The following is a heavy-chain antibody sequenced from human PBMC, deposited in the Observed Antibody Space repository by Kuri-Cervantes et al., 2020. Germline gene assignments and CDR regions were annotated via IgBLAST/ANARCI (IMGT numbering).Heavy chain of an antibody. CDR2: INGDGSST. Sequence: GGSLRLSCAASGFTFSNYSMHWVRQAPGTGLVWVSRINGDGSSTNYADSVKGRFTISRDNSKNTLYLQMNSLRAEDTAVYYCARGFHRQWLTYFDYWGQGTLVTVSS. J-gene: IGHJ4*02. D-gene: IGHD6-19*01. CDR3: ARGFHRQWLTYFDY. CDR1: GFTFSNYS. V-gene: IGHV3-74*01.